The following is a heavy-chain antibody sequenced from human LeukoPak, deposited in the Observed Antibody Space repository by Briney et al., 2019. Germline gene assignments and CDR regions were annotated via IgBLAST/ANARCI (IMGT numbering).Heavy chain of an antibody. CDR2: FDPEDGET. CDR1: GYTLTELS. Sequence: ASVKVSCKVSGYTLTELSVHWVRQAPGKGLEWMGGFDPEDGETIYAQKFQGRVTMTEDTSTDTAYMELSSLRSEDTAVYYCATGGVTMVRGVITPRNDAFDIWGQGTMVTVSS. D-gene: IGHD3-10*01. J-gene: IGHJ3*02. V-gene: IGHV1-24*01. CDR3: ATGGVTMVRGVITPRNDAFDI.